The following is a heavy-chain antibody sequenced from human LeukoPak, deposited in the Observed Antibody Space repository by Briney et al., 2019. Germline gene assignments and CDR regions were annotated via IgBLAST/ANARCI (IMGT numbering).Heavy chain of an antibody. V-gene: IGHV1-8*01. CDR1: GYTFTSYD. Sequence: GASVKVSCKASGYTFTSYDINWVRQATGQGLEWMGWMNPNSGNTGYAQKFQGRVTMTRNTSISTAYMELSSLRSEDTAVYYCARGIRPHIVGSFWFDPWGQGTLVTVSS. J-gene: IGHJ5*02. D-gene: IGHD3-22*01. CDR3: ARGIRPHIVGSFWFDP. CDR2: MNPNSGNT.